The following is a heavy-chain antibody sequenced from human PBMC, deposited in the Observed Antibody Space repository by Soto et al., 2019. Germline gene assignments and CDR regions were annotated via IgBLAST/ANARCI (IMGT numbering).Heavy chain of an antibody. V-gene: IGHV3-7*01. D-gene: IGHD6-13*01. CDR3: ARDSSIAAAGPFYYYYGMDV. Sequence: RLSCAASGFTFSSYWMXWVRQAPGKGLEWVANIKQDGSEKYYVDSVKGRFTISRDNAKNSLYLQMNSLRAEDTAVYYCARDSSIAAAGPFYYYYGMDVWGQGTTVTVSS. CDR1: GFTFSSYW. CDR2: IKQDGSEK. J-gene: IGHJ6*02.